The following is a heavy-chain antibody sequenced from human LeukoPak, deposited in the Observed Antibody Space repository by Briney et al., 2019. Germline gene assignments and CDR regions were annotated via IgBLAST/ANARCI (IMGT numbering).Heavy chain of an antibody. CDR2: ISGSGGST. CDR1: GFTFSSYA. CDR3: AKASGKRTYYFDY. Sequence: QPGGSLRLSCAASGFTFSSYAMSWVRQAPGKGLEWVSAISGSGGSTYYADSVKGRFTISRDNSKDTLYLQMNSLRAEDTAVYYCAKASGKRTYYFDYWGQGTLVTVSS. J-gene: IGHJ4*02. V-gene: IGHV3-23*01.